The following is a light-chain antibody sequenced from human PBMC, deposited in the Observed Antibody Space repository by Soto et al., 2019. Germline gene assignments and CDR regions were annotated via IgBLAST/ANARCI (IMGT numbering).Light chain of an antibody. V-gene: IGLV2-8*01. CDR2: DVS. J-gene: IGLJ1*01. Sequence: QSALTQPPSASGSLGQSVTISCTGTSSDVGGYNYVSWYQQHPGKAPKLLIYDVSHRPSGVPDRFSGSKSGNTASLTVSGLQAEDEVDYYCSSYAGSNNLVFGTGTKPTVL. CDR1: SSDVGGYNY. CDR3: SSYAGSNNLV.